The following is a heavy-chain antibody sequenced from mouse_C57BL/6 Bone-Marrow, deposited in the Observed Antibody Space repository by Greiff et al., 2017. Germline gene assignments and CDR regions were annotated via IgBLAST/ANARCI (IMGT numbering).Heavy chain of an antibody. CDR1: GFSLTSYG. D-gene: IGHD2-4*01. J-gene: IGHJ3*01. CDR3: ARNRGLRGAWFAY. CDR2: IWSGGST. V-gene: IGHV2-2*01. Sequence: QVQLQQSGPGLVQPSQSLSITCTVSGFSLTSYGVHWVRQSPGKGLEWLGVIWSGGSTDYNAAFISRLSISKDNAKSQVFFKMNSLQADDTDIYYCARNRGLRGAWFAYWGQGTLVTVSA.